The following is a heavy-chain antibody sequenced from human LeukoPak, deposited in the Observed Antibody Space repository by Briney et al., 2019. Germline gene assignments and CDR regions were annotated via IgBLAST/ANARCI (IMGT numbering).Heavy chain of an antibody. D-gene: IGHD4-23*01. J-gene: IGHJ3*02. CDR3: ARALREYGGNVEGPFDI. V-gene: IGHV1-2*02. CDR1: GYTFTGYY. CDR2: INPNSGGT. Sequence: AAVKKICWTSGYTFTGYYMHWVRQPPGQGLEWMGWINPNSGGTNYAQKFQGRVTMTRDTTISTAYMELSRLRSDDTAVYYCARALREYGGNVEGPFDIWGQ.